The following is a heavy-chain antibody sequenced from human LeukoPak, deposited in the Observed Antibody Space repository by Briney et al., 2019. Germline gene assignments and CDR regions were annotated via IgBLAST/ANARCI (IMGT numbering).Heavy chain of an antibody. V-gene: IGHV3-23*01. CDR1: GFTFSSYA. J-gene: IGHJ4*02. Sequence: KAGGSLRLSCAASGFTFSSYAMSWVRQAPGKGLEWVSAISGSGGSTYYADSVKGRFTISRDNSKNTLYLQMNSLRAEDTAVYYCARDGISYGDLSYWGQGTLVTVSS. CDR2: ISGSGGST. CDR3: ARDGISYGDLSY. D-gene: IGHD4-17*01.